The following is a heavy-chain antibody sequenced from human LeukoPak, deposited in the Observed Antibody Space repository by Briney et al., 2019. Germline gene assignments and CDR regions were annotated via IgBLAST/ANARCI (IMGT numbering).Heavy chain of an antibody. CDR2: IYSGGST. V-gene: IGHV3-53*01. CDR3: ARGAAAGTYNWFDP. CDR1: GFTVSSNY. D-gene: IGHD6-13*01. Sequence: GGSLRLSCAASGFTVSSNYMSWVRQALGKGLEWVSVIYSGGSTYYADSVKGRFTISRHNSKNTLYLQMNSLRAEDTAVYYCARGAAAGTYNWFDPWGQGTLVTVSS. J-gene: IGHJ5*02.